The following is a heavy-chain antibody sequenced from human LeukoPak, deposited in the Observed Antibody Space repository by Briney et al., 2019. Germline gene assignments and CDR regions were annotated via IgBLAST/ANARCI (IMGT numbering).Heavy chain of an antibody. J-gene: IGHJ6*03. CDR2: IYYSGST. CDR3: ARLGDYYYYMDV. Sequence: SETMSLTCTVSGRSISSYCWSWVRQPAGKGLVWIGYIYYSGSTNYNPSLKSRVTISVDTSNNQFSLKLSSVTAADTAVNYCARLGDYYYYMDVWGKGSTVTLSS. V-gene: IGHV4-59*01. D-gene: IGHD7-27*01. CDR1: GRSISSYC.